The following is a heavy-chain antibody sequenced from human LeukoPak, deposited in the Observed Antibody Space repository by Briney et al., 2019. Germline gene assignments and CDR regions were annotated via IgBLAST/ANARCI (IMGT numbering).Heavy chain of an antibody. D-gene: IGHD2-2*01. Sequence: GGSLRLSCAASGFTFNSYAMHWVRQAPGKGLEWVALISYDGSSEYYADSVKGRFTISRDNAKNSLNLQMNSLRAEDTAVYYCATSSNAPGNHWGQGTLVTVSS. CDR1: GFTFNSYA. V-gene: IGHV3-30-3*01. CDR3: ATSSNAPGNH. CDR2: ISYDGSSE. J-gene: IGHJ5*02.